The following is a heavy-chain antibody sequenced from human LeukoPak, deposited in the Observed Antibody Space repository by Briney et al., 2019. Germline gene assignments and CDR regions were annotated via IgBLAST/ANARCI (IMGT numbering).Heavy chain of an antibody. CDR2: IRYDGSNK. D-gene: IGHD3-10*01. Sequence: PGGSLRLSCAASGFTFSSYGMHWVRQAPGKGLEWVAFIRYDGSNKYYADSVKGRFTISRDNSKNTLYLQMNSLRAEDTAVYYCAVTMVRGGPTYCYYYGMDVWGQGTTVTVSS. J-gene: IGHJ6*02. V-gene: IGHV3-30*02. CDR3: AVTMVRGGPTYCYYYGMDV. CDR1: GFTFSSYG.